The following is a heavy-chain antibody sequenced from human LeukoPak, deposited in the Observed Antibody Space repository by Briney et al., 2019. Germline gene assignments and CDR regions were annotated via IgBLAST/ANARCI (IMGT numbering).Heavy chain of an antibody. J-gene: IGHJ3*02. Sequence: ASVKVSCKASGGTFSSYAISWVRQAPGQGPEWMGRIIPILGIANYAQKFQGRVTITADKSTSTAYMELSSLRSDDTAIYYCARDLNPNYDLWSSYSGDPFDIWGQGTMVTVSS. V-gene: IGHV1-69*04. CDR3: ARDLNPNYDLWSSYSGDPFDI. D-gene: IGHD3-3*01. CDR2: IIPILGIA. CDR1: GGTFSSYA.